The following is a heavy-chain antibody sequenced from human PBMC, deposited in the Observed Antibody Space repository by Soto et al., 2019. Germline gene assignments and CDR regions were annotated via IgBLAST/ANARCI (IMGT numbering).Heavy chain of an antibody. D-gene: IGHD2-21*02. CDR3: ARLQYTVVTPIDL. V-gene: IGHV4-59*01. CDR2: IHNSGNT. CDR1: GGSITNYY. Sequence: PSETLSLTCTVPGGSITNYYWTWIRQLPGKRLEWIAHIHNSGNTNSNPSLKSRVTISMDTSKNQISLRLTSVTAAATAMYYCARLQYTVVTPIDLWGQGTMVTVSS. J-gene: IGHJ3*01.